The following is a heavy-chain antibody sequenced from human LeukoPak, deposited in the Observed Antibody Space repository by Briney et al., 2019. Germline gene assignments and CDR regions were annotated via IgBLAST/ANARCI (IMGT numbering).Heavy chain of an antibody. Sequence: SQTLSLTCSVSGGSISSGGYSWSWIRQPPGKGLEWIGYINHSGNTYHNPSLMSRVTISVDRSKNQFSLKVNPVTAADTAVYYCVRDAGHQLSRRNYYAMDVWGQGTTVTVSS. J-gene: IGHJ6*02. D-gene: IGHD2-2*01. CDR2: INHSGNT. CDR1: GGSISSGGYS. V-gene: IGHV4-30-2*01. CDR3: VRDAGHQLSRRNYYAMDV.